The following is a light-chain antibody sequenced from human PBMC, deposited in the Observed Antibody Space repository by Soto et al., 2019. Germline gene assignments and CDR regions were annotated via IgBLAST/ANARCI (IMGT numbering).Light chain of an antibody. V-gene: IGKV1-12*01. CDR3: QQTHSLPLS. Sequence: IHMTQSPSSVSASVGNMFTMTCRASQGVGGWLAWYQQKPGKVPKLLIYATSSLHSGVPSRLRGSGYGTDFTISISSMQPEDFETYYCQQTHSLPLSFGPGTKVDIK. CDR2: ATS. CDR1: QGVGGW. J-gene: IGKJ3*01.